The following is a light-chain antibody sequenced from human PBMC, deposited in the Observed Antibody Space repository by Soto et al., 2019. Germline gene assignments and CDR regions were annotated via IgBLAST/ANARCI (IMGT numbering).Light chain of an antibody. Sequence: QSVLTQPPSVSADPGQKVTSSCSGSSSNIGNNYVSWYQQLPGTAPKLLIYENNKRPSGIPDRFSVSKSGTSATLGITGLQTGDEADYYCGTWDSSLSAVVFGGGTKLTVL. CDR1: SSNIGNNY. CDR2: ENN. CDR3: GTWDSSLSAVV. J-gene: IGLJ2*01. V-gene: IGLV1-51*02.